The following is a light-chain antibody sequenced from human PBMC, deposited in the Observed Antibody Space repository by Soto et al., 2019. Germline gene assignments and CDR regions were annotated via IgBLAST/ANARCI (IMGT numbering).Light chain of an antibody. V-gene: IGLV2-18*01. CDR2: EVS. Sequence: QSALTQPPSVSGSPGQSVTISCTGTSSDVGSYNRVSWYQQPPGTAPKFMIYEVSNRPSGVPDRFSGSKSGNTASLTISGLQDEDEADYYCSLYTSSSTVVFGGGTKLTVL. J-gene: IGLJ2*01. CDR3: SLYTSSSTVV. CDR1: SSDVGSYNR.